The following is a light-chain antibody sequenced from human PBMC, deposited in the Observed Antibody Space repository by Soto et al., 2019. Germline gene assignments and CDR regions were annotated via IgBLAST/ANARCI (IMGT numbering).Light chain of an antibody. CDR3: KQYGSSPIT. J-gene: IGKJ5*01. CDR1: QSVSSYY. CDR2: GAS. Sequence: EIVLTQSPGTLSLSPGERATLSCRASQSVSSYYLAWYQQKPGQAPRLLIYGASSRATGIQDRFSGSGSGTDFTLTISRLEPEDFAVYYCKQYGSSPITFGQGTRLEIK. V-gene: IGKV3-20*01.